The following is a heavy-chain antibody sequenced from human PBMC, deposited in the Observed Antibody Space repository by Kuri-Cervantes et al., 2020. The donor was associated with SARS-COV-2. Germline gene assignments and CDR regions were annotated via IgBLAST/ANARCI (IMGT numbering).Heavy chain of an antibody. CDR2: INHSGST. D-gene: IGHD2-15*01. Sequence: GSLRLSCAVYGGSFSGYYWSWIRQPPGRGLEWIGEINHSGSTNYNPSLESRVTMSVDTSRNQSSLKLSSVTAADTAVYYCARGDVVVVDDTSDYYGMDVWGQGTTVTVSS. CDR1: GGSFSGYY. CDR3: ARGDVVVVDDTSDYYGMDV. V-gene: IGHV4-34*01. J-gene: IGHJ6*02.